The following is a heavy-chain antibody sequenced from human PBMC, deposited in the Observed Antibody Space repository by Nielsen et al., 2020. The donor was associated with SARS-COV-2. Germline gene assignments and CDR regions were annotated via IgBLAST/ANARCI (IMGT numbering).Heavy chain of an antibody. D-gene: IGHD1-26*01. CDR2: ISGSGVGT. J-gene: IGHJ4*02. V-gene: IGHV3-23*01. CDR3: AKGRLEWELLAPFDY. CDR1: GFTFSNYA. Sequence: GESLKISCAASGFTFSNYAMSWVRQAPGKGLQWVSDISGSGVGTYNADSVKGRFTISRDNSQKMLYLQMNSLRVEDTAVYHCAKGRLEWELLAPFDYWGQGTLVTVSS.